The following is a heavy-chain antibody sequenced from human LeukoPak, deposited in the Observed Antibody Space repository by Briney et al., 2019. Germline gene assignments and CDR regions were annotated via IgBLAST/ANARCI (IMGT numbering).Heavy chain of an antibody. CDR1: GFTFSSYS. CDR3: ARMVLRTFDY. V-gene: IGHV3-21*01. D-gene: IGHD4/OR15-4a*01. J-gene: IGHJ4*02. CDR2: ICSSSSYI. Sequence: KTGGSLRLSCAASGFTFSSYSMNWVRQAPGQGREGVSSICSSSSYIYSAHSVKGRFTISRDNAKNSLYLQMNSLRAEDTAVYYCARMVLRTFDYWGQGTLVTVSS.